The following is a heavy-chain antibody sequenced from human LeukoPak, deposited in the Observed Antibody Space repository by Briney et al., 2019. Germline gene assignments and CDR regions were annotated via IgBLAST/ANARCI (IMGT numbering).Heavy chain of an antibody. Sequence: GGSLRLSCAASGFTFSSYAMHWVRQAPGKGLEWVAVISYDGSNKYYADSVKGRFTISRDNLQNTLYLQMNSLRADDTAMYYCVKRSDISWWDFQHWGQGTLVSVSS. CDR1: GFTFSSYA. D-gene: IGHD6-13*01. CDR3: VKRSDISWWDFQH. CDR2: ISYDGSNK. V-gene: IGHV3-30-3*02. J-gene: IGHJ1*01.